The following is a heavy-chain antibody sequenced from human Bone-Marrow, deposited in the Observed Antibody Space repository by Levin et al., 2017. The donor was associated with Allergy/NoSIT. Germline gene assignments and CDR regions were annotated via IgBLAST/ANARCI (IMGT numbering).Heavy chain of an antibody. CDR3: AKDSTGTYSYFDY. CDR2: ITNSGGST. CDR1: GFPFSSYA. J-gene: IGHJ4*02. Sequence: GGSLRLSCAASGFPFSSYAMSWVRQAPGKGLEWVSGITNSGGSTYYADSVKGRFTISRDNSKNTLYLQMNSLRPEDTAVYYCAKDSTGTYSYFDYWGQGTLVTVSS. D-gene: IGHD6-13*01. V-gene: IGHV3-23*01.